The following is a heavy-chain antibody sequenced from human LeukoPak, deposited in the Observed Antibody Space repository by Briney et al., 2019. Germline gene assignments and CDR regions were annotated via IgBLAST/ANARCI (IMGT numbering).Heavy chain of an antibody. CDR3: ARDSRVF. D-gene: IGHD6-13*01. CDR2: IYSGGST. Sequence: PGGSLRLSCAASGFTVSSNYMSWVRQAPGKGLEWVSVIYSGGSTYYADSVKGRFNISRDISKNTVYLQMNSLRAEDTAVYYCARDSRVFWGQGTLVTVSS. J-gene: IGHJ4*02. V-gene: IGHV3-66*01. CDR1: GFTVSSNY.